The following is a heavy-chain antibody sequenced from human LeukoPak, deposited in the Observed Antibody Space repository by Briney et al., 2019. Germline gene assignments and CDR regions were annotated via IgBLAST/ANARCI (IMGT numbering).Heavy chain of an antibody. V-gene: IGHV4-34*01. CDR2: INHSGST. CDR1: GGSFSGYY. Sequence: SETLSLTCAVYGGSFSGYYWSWIRQPPGKGLEWIGEINHSGSTNYNPSLKSRVTISVDTSKIHFSLKLSSVTAADTALYYCASSRRYYYGSSGYYAFDIWGQGTMVTVSS. J-gene: IGHJ3*02. CDR3: ASSRRYYYGSSGYYAFDI. D-gene: IGHD3-22*01.